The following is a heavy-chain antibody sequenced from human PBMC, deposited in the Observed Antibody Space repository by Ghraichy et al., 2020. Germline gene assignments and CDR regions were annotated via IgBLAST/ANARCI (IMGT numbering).Heavy chain of an antibody. J-gene: IGHJ4*02. V-gene: IGHV4-34*01. Sequence: SQTLSLTCAVYGGSFSGYYWSWIRQPPGKGLEWIGEINHSGSTNYNPSLKSRVTISVDTSKNQFSLKLSSVTAADTAVYYCARHRCGFWSRDYFDYWGQGTLVTVSS. CDR2: INHSGST. CDR1: GGSFSGYY. CDR3: ARHRCGFWSRDYFDY. D-gene: IGHD3-3*01.